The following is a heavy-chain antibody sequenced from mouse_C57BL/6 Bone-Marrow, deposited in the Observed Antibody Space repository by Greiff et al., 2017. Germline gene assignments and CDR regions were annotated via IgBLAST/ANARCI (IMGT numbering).Heavy chain of an antibody. J-gene: IGHJ4*01. CDR2: IYPRSGNT. CDR3: ARSASAVDYAMDY. D-gene: IGHD1-1*01. V-gene: IGHV1-81*01. Sequence: QVQLQQSGAELARPGASVKLSCKASGYTFTSYGISWVKQRTGQGLEWIGEIYPRSGNTYYNEKFKGKATLTAEKSSSTAYMQLSSLTSEDSAVYFCARSASAVDYAMDYWGQGTSVTVSS. CDR1: GYTFTSYG.